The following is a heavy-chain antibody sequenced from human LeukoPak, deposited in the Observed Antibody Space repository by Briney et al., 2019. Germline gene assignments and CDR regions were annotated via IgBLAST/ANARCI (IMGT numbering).Heavy chain of an antibody. V-gene: IGHV3-48*01. CDR3: AKGTQWLPLFDY. D-gene: IGHD6-19*01. CDR1: GFTFSSYS. Sequence: PGGSLRLSCAASGFTFSSYSMNWVRQAPGKGLEWVSYISSSSSTIYYADSVKGRFTISRDNSKSTLYLQMNSLRAEDTAEYYCAKGTQWLPLFDYWGQGTLVPVSS. J-gene: IGHJ4*02. CDR2: ISSSSSTI.